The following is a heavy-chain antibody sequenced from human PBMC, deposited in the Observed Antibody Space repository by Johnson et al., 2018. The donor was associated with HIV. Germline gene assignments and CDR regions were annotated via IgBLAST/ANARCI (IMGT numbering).Heavy chain of an antibody. Sequence: QVQLVESGGGVVQPGRSLRLSCAASGFTFSSYAMHWVRQAPGKGLEWVAIISYDGSYKFYADSVKGRFTISRDNAKKSLYLPMNSLRAEDTTVYYCATRDPTYRPGVFDSWGQGTMVTVSS. D-gene: IGHD2-8*01. CDR1: GFTFSSYA. CDR3: ATRDPTYRPGVFDS. V-gene: IGHV3-30*04. CDR2: ISYDGSYK. J-gene: IGHJ3*02.